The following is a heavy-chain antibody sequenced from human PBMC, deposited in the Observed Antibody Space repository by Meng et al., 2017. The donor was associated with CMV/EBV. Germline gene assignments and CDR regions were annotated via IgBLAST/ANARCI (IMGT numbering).Heavy chain of an antibody. CDR2: IGTAGDT. V-gene: IGHV3-13*01. CDR1: GFTFSSYD. D-gene: IGHD4-17*01. Sequence: GGSLRLSCAASGFTFSSYDMHWVRQATGKGLEWVSAIGTAGDTYYPGSVKGRFTISRENAKNSLYLQMNSLRAEDTAVYFCAGGDYGERPVGAWGQGTLVTVSS. CDR3: AGGDYGERPVGA. J-gene: IGHJ5*02.